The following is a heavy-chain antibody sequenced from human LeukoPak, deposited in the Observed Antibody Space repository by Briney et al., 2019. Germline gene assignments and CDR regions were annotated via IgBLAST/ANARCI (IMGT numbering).Heavy chain of an antibody. CDR1: GGTFSSYA. CDR2: IIPILGIA. CDR3: ARAGIFGVVIRTGYCYGMDV. J-gene: IGHJ6*02. V-gene: IGHV1-69*04. Sequence: SVKVSCKASGGTFSSYAISWVRQAPGQGLEWMGRIIPILGIANYAQKFQGRVTITADKSTSTAYMELGSLRSEDTAVYYCARAGIFGVVIRTGYCYGMDVWGQGTTVTVSS. D-gene: IGHD3-3*01.